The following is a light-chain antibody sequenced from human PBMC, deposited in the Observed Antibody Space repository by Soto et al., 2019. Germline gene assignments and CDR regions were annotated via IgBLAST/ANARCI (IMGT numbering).Light chain of an antibody. Sequence: EIVMTQSPATLSVSLGDRATLSCRASQNVSNNLAWYQHIPGRAPMLLVYGASTRAPDFPARFSGSGSGTEFTLTISSLQSEDFAVYYCQQYNIWPPLTFGQGTKVEIK. CDR1: QNVSNN. CDR3: QQYNIWPPLT. V-gene: IGKV3-15*01. J-gene: IGKJ1*01. CDR2: GAS.